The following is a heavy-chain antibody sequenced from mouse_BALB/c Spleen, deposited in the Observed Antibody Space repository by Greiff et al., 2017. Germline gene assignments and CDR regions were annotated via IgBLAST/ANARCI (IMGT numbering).Heavy chain of an antibody. D-gene: IGHD2-2*01. CDR1: GYTFTSYY. Sequence: QVQLKQSGAELVKPGASVKLSCKASGYTFTSYYMYWVKQRPGQGLEWIGEINPSNGGTNFNEKFKSKATLTVDKSSSTAYMQLSSLTSEDSAVYYCTRGPYGYDEGVWFAYGGQGTLVTVSA. CDR2: INPSNGGT. J-gene: IGHJ3*01. CDR3: TRGPYGYDEGVWFAY. V-gene: IGHV1S81*02.